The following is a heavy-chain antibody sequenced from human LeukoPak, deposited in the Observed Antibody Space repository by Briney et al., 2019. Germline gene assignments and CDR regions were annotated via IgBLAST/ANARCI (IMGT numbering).Heavy chain of an antibody. CDR1: GYTFTSYD. CDR2: MNPNSGNT. V-gene: IGHV1-8*01. CDR3: ARGRRGRSRTSHNWFDL. D-gene: IGHD3-10*01. Sequence: GASVKASCKASGYTFTSYDINWVRQATGQGLEWMGWMNPNSGNTGYAQKFQGRVTMTRNTSISTAYMELSSLRSEDTAVYYCARGRRGRSRTSHNWFDLWGQGTLVTVSS. J-gene: IGHJ5*02.